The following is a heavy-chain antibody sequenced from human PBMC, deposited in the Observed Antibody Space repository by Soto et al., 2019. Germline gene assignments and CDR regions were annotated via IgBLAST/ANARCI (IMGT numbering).Heavy chain of an antibody. CDR3: ARELDSGYDSYYYYYGMDV. J-gene: IGHJ6*02. V-gene: IGHV3-21*01. CDR2: ISSSSSYI. Sequence: GGSLRLSCAASGFTFSSYSMNWVRQAPGKGLEWVSSISSSSSYIYYADSVKGRFTISRDNAKNSLYLQMNSLRAEDTAVYYCARELDSGYDSYYYYYGMDVWGQGTTVTVSS. D-gene: IGHD5-12*01. CDR1: GFTFSSYS.